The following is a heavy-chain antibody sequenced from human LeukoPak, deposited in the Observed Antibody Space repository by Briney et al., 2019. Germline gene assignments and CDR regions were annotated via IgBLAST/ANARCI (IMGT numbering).Heavy chain of an antibody. V-gene: IGHV4-39*01. J-gene: IGHJ4*02. D-gene: IGHD5-24*01. Sequence: SETLSLTCTVSGGSISSSSYYCGWIRQPPGKGLEWIGSIYYSGSTYYNPSLKSRVTISVDTSKNQFSLKLSSVTAADTAVYYCARHETEMATAYFDYWGQGTLVTVSS. CDR3: ARHETEMATAYFDY. CDR2: IYYSGST. CDR1: GGSISSSSYY.